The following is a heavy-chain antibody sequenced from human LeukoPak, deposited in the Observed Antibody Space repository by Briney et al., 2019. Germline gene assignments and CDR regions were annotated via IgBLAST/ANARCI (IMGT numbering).Heavy chain of an antibody. D-gene: IGHD1-26*01. J-gene: IGHJ4*02. CDR1: GFTFDDYA. Sequence: PGGSLRLSCAASGFTFDDYAMHWVRQAPGKGLEWVSGISWNSGSIGYADSVKGRFTISRDNAKNSLYLQMNSLRAEDTALYYCAKGINPSLGGGTEFDYWGQGTLVTVSS. CDR3: AKGINPSLGGGTEFDY. CDR2: ISWNSGSI. V-gene: IGHV3-9*01.